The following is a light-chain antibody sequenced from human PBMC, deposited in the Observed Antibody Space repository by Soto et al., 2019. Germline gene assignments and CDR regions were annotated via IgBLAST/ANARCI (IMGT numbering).Light chain of an antibody. J-gene: IGKJ1*01. V-gene: IGKV3-20*01. CDR2: GAS. Sequence: EIVLTQSPGTLSLSPGERATLSCRASQSVSTNYLAWYQRKPGQAPRLLIYGASSRATDIPNRFSGSGSGTDFTLTITRLKAEDLAVYYCQQYGSSPPTFGQGTKVEIK. CDR3: QQYGSSPPT. CDR1: QSVSTNY.